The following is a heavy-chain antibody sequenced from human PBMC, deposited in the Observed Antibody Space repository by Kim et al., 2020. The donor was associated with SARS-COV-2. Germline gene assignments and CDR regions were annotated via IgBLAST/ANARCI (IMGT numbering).Heavy chain of an antibody. V-gene: IGHV3-23*01. D-gene: IGHD3-3*01. Sequence: GRSTISRDHSQHTLYLQMNSLRAEDTAVYYCAKENFITIFGVVNHYFDYWGQGTLVTVSS. J-gene: IGHJ4*02. CDR3: AKENFITIFGVVNHYFDY.